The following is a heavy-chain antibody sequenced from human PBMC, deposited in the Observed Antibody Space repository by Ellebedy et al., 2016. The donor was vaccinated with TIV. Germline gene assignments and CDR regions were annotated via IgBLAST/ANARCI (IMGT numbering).Heavy chain of an antibody. CDR3: ARNSDVVLIPSAYASSFDI. V-gene: IGHV1-69*13. D-gene: IGHD2-21*01. J-gene: IGHJ3*02. Sequence: ASVKVSCKASGGPLRNCAISWVRQAPGQGLEWVGRIIPMFGVTDTAQMLQGRLTITADESTSTAHMELSSLRPEDTAVYYCARNSDVVLIPSAYASSFDIWGQGTMVTVSS. CDR1: GGPLRNCA. CDR2: IIPMFGVT.